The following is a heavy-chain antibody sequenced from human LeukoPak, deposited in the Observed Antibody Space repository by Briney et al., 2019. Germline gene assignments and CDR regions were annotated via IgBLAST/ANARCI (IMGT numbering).Heavy chain of an antibody. CDR3: ARVPATRRTDWYFNL. D-gene: IGHD5-12*01. CDR2: IIPIFGTA. J-gene: IGHJ2*01. V-gene: IGHV1-69*13. CDR1: GGTFSSYA. Sequence: ASVKVSCKASGGTFSSYAISWVRQAPGQGLEWMGGIIPIFGTANYAQKFQGRVTITADESTSTAYMELSSLRSEDTAVYYCARVPATRRTDWYFNLWGRGTLVTVSS.